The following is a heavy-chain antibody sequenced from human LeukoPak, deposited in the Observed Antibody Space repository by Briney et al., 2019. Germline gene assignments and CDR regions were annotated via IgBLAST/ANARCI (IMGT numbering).Heavy chain of an antibody. CDR3: ARDVDY. V-gene: IGHV4-38-2*02. Sequence: SSETLSLTCTVSGYSISSGYFWGWIRQPPGKGLEWIGSVHHSGRTYYNPSLKSRVTISVDTSKNQFSLKLSSVTAADTAMYYCARDVDYWGQGTLVTVSS. CDR1: GYSISSGYF. CDR2: VHHSGRT. J-gene: IGHJ4*02.